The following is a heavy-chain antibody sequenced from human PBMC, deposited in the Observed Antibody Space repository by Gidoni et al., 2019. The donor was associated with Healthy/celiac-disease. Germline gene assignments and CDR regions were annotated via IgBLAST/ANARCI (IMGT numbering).Heavy chain of an antibody. CDR3: ATGGDSGYDKAGY. J-gene: IGHJ4*02. CDR1: GVTFSSYG. D-gene: IGHD5-12*01. CDR2: ISYDGSNK. V-gene: IGHV3-30*03. Sequence: QVQLVEYGGGVVQPGRSLRLSCAASGVTFSSYGMHWVRQAPGKGLEWVSVISYDGSNKYYADSVKGRFPISRDNSKNTLYLQMNSLRAEDTAVYYCATGGDSGYDKAGYWGQGTLVTVSS.